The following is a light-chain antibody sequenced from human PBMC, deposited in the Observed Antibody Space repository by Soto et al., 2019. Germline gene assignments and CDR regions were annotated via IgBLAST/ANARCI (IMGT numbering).Light chain of an antibody. CDR3: KQYSSYSGET. V-gene: IGKV1-5*01. Sequence: DIQMTQSPSTLSANVGDRVTITCRASQSISDWLAWYQQKPGKAPKLLIYDVSSLESGVPSRFSGSGSETESNLTISSLQPDDFAAYHSKQYSSYSGETFGQGTKLEIK. J-gene: IGKJ2*01. CDR1: QSISDW. CDR2: DVS.